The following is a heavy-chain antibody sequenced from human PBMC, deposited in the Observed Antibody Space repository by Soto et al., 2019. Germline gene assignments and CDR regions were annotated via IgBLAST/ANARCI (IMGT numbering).Heavy chain of an antibody. V-gene: IGHV3-15*01. CDR1: GITFRDTW. J-gene: IGHJ4*02. CDR2: IKTKNDGGTA. CDR3: STDGVTLDY. Sequence: LXLSCAASGITFRDTWMSWILQAPGQGLEWVGRIKTKNDGGTAHYAAPVEGRFTISRDDSKNTLYLQMTSLETEDTGVYYCSTDGVTLDYWGQGALVTVSS. D-gene: IGHD3-10*01.